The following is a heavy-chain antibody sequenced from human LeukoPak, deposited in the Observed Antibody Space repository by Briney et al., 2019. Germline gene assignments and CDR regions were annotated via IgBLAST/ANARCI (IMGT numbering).Heavy chain of an antibody. CDR1: GGTFSSYA. CDR2: IIPIFGTA. V-gene: IGHV1-69*06. Sequence: ASVKVSCKASGGTFSSYAIRWVRQAPGQGLEWMGGIIPIFGTANYAQKFQGRVTITADKSTSTAYMELSSLRSEDTAVYYCARSANTDGGDGYYFDYWGQGTLVTVSS. CDR3: ARSANTDGGDGYYFDY. J-gene: IGHJ4*02. D-gene: IGHD2-21*02.